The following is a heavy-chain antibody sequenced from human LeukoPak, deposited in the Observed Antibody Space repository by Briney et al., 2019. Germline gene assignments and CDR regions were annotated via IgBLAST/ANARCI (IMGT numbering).Heavy chain of an antibody. Sequence: ASVRVSCKASGYTFTTYYMHWVRQAPGQGLEWMGIINPSGGSTSYAQKFQDRVTMTRDTSTSTVYMELSSLRSEDTAVYYCARRGLGIGYDYWGQGTLVTVSS. J-gene: IGHJ4*02. V-gene: IGHV1-46*01. CDR1: GYTFTTYY. D-gene: IGHD3-16*01. CDR3: ARRGLGIGYDY. CDR2: INPSGGST.